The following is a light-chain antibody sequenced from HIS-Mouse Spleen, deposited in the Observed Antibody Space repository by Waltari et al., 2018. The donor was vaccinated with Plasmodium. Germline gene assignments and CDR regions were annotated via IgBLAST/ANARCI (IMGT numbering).Light chain of an antibody. CDR1: QSVSSSY. Sequence: EIVLPQSPGTLSLSPGERATLSCRASQSVSSSYLAWYQQKPGQAPRLLIYGASSRGTGIPDRFSGSGSGTDFTLTISRLEPEDFAVYYCQQYGSSPYTFGQGTKLEIK. V-gene: IGKV3-20*01. CDR2: GAS. CDR3: QQYGSSPYT. J-gene: IGKJ2*01.